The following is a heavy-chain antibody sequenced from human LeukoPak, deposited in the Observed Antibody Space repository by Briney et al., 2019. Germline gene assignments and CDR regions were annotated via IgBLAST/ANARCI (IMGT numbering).Heavy chain of an antibody. J-gene: IGHJ2*01. D-gene: IGHD2-21*01. CDR1: GFTFNNYE. Sequence: GSLRLSCVASGFTFNNYEMNWVRQAPGKGLQWVSCISTGGTTKYYADSVKGRFTISRDNAKNSLFLQMNSLRAEDTAVYYCARDAYFALWGRGTLVTVSS. CDR3: ARDAYFAL. CDR2: ISTGGTTK. V-gene: IGHV3-48*03.